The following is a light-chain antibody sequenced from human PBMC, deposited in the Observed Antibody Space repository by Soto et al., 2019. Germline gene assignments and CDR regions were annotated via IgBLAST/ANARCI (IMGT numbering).Light chain of an antibody. CDR2: GES. CDR3: QQYNNWWT. CDR1: QRVSSS. Sequence: EVVMTQSPATLSLSPGERATLSCRASQRVSSSLAWYQQKPGQAPRLLIYGESTRAAGIPDRFSGSGSETEFTLTISSLQAEDFAIYYCQQYNNWWTFGQGTKVEIK. V-gene: IGKV3-15*01. J-gene: IGKJ1*01.